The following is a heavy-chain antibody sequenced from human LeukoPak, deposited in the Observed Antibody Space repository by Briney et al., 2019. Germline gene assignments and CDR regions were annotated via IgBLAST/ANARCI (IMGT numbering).Heavy chain of an antibody. Sequence: SQTLSLTCAISGDSVSNNNAAWNWIRQSPSRGLEWLGRTYYRSKWYTDYAVSVSSRITINPDASKNQSSLQLNSVTPEDTAVYYCASSSLRGSDAFDIWGQGTMVTVSS. CDR3: ASSSLRGSDAFDI. V-gene: IGHV6-1*01. CDR2: TYYRSKWYT. J-gene: IGHJ3*02. CDR1: GDSVSNNNAA. D-gene: IGHD3-16*01.